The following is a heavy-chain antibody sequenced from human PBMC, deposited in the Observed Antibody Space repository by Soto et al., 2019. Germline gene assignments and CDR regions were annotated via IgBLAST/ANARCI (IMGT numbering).Heavy chain of an antibody. CDR3: ARHDYGDYGWFAP. J-gene: IGHJ5*02. CDR2: IYYSGST. Sequence: PSETLSLTCTVSGGSISSYYWSWIRQPPGKGLEWIGYIYYSGSTNYNPSLKSRVTISVDTSKNQFSLKLSSVTAADTAVYYCARHDYGDYGWFAPWGQGTLVTVSS. CDR1: GGSISSYY. V-gene: IGHV4-59*01. D-gene: IGHD4-17*01.